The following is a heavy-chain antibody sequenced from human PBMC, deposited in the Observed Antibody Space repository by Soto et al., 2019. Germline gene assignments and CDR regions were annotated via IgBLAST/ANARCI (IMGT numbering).Heavy chain of an antibody. CDR3: AKGDYGDYFGTDY. D-gene: IGHD4-17*01. CDR2: ISYDGSNK. Sequence: QVQLVESGGGVVQPGRSLRLSCAASGFTFSSYGMRWVRQAPGKGLEWVAVISYDGSNKYYADSVKGRFTISRDNSKNTLYLQMNSLRAEDTAVYYCAKGDYGDYFGTDYWGQGTLVTVSS. J-gene: IGHJ4*02. V-gene: IGHV3-30*18. CDR1: GFTFSSYG.